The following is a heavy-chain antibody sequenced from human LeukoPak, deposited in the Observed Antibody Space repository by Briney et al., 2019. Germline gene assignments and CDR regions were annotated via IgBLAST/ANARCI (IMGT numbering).Heavy chain of an antibody. V-gene: IGHV4-34*01. Sequence: SQTLSLTCAVYGGSFSGSYWSWIRQPPGKGLEWIGEINYSGSTNYNPSLKSRVTISVDTSKNQFSLKLSSVTTADTAVYYCARVGGDIVVVPAARRPAPYFDYWGQGNLVTVSS. CDR1: GGSFSGSY. J-gene: IGHJ4*02. CDR2: INYSGST. CDR3: ARVGGDIVVVPAARRPAPYFDY. D-gene: IGHD2-2*01.